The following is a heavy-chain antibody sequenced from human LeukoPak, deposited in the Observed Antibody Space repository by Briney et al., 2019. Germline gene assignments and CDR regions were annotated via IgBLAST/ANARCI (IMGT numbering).Heavy chain of an antibody. V-gene: IGHV3-7*01. J-gene: IGHJ4*02. CDR1: GFPFSSYW. CDR2: IKQDGSEK. D-gene: IGHD4-23*01. CDR3: ARDSLLQYGGNDW. Sequence: GGSLRLSCSASGFPFSSYWMSWVRQAPGKGLEWVANIKQDGSEKYYVGSVKGRFTISRDNTNNSLYLQMSSLRAEDTAVYYCARDSLLQYGGNDWWGQGVLVTVSS.